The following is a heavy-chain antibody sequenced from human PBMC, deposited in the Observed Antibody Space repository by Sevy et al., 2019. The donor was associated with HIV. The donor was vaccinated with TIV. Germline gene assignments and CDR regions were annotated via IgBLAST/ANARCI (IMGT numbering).Heavy chain of an antibody. CDR1: GFTFSNAW. Sequence: GGSLRLSCAASGFTFSNAWMSWVRQAPGKGLEWVGRIKSKTDGGTTDYAAPVKGRFTISRDDSKNTRYLQMNSLKTEDTAVYYCTTGRLGWGAGRNVYSSSWFGVGFDYWGQGTLVTVSS. J-gene: IGHJ4*02. D-gene: IGHD6-13*01. CDR3: TTGRLGWGAGRNVYSSSWFGVGFDY. V-gene: IGHV3-15*01. CDR2: IKSKTDGGTT.